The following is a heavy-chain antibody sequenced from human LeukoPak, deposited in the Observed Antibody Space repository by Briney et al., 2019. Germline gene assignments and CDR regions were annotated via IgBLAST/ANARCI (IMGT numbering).Heavy chain of an antibody. Sequence: GESLRPSCAAPGFTFSSYAMSWVRQAPGKGLGGVSAISGSGGSTYYADSVKGRFTISRDNSKNTLYLQMNSLRAEDTAVYYCAKGNDYYDSSGAFDIWGQGTMVTVSS. V-gene: IGHV3-23*01. D-gene: IGHD3-22*01. CDR1: GFTFSSYA. CDR2: ISGSGGST. CDR3: AKGNDYYDSSGAFDI. J-gene: IGHJ3*02.